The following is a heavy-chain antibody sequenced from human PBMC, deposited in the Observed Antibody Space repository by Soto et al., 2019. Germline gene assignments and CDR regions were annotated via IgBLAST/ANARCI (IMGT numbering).Heavy chain of an antibody. J-gene: IGHJ5*02. Sequence: QVQLQESGPGLVKPSQTLSITCSVSGGSISSGGYYWSWIRQHPGKGREWIGNIYVRGTTYYNPSLKSRVTLSVDTSKNQFSLKLNSVTAADPAVYYCARGARWFDPWGQGTLVTVSS. CDR2: IYVRGTT. CDR1: GGSISSGGYY. V-gene: IGHV4-31*03. CDR3: ARGARWFDP.